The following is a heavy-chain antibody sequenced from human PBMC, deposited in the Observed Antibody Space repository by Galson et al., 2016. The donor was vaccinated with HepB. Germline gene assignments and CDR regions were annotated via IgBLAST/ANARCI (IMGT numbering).Heavy chain of an antibody. Sequence: TLSLTCAVSGGSISSGDYYWSWLRQHPGKGLEWIGYIYYSGSTYYEPSLRSRVTISLDTSKNQFSLNLTSVTAADTAVYFCARTYYDILTGERYFDYWGQGTLVTVSS. CDR1: GGSISSGDYY. J-gene: IGHJ4*02. CDR3: ARTYYDILTGERYFDY. CDR2: IYYSGST. V-gene: IGHV4-31*11. D-gene: IGHD3-9*01.